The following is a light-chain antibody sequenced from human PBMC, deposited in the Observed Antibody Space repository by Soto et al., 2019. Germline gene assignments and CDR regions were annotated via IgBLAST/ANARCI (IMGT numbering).Light chain of an antibody. CDR1: SSNIGSHT. Sequence: QSVLTQSPSASGTPGQRVTISCSGSSSNIGSHTVNWYQQVPGTAPKLLIYSNNQRPSGVPDRFSGSRSGTSASLAISGLQSEDEADYYCAAWDDRLNAVVFGGGTKVTVL. J-gene: IGLJ3*02. V-gene: IGLV1-44*01. CDR3: AAWDDRLNAVV. CDR2: SNN.